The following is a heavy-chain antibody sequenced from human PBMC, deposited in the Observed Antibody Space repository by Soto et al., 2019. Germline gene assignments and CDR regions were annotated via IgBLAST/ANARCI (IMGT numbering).Heavy chain of an antibody. Sequence: QVQLVESGGGVVQPGRSLRLSCAASGFTFSSYGMHWVRQAPGKGLEWVAVISYAGSNKYYVDSVKGRFTISRDNSKNTLYLQMNSLRAEDTAVYYCAKSHGRRSNGLDVWGQGTTVTVSS. CDR2: ISYAGSNK. J-gene: IGHJ6*02. CDR3: AKSHGRRSNGLDV. V-gene: IGHV3-30*18. CDR1: GFTFSSYG.